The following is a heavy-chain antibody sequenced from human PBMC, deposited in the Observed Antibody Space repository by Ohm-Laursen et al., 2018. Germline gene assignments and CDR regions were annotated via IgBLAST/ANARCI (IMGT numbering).Heavy chain of an antibody. Sequence: SLRLSCSASGFTFSSYAMSWVRQAPGKGLEWVSAISGSGGSTYYADSVKGRFTISRDNSKNTLYLQMNSLRAEDTAVYYCAKDHPFRGTPYQFRGLGYWGQGTLVTVSS. V-gene: IGHV3-23*01. D-gene: IGHD2-2*01. CDR3: AKDHPFRGTPYQFRGLGY. CDR1: GFTFSSYA. J-gene: IGHJ4*02. CDR2: ISGSGGST.